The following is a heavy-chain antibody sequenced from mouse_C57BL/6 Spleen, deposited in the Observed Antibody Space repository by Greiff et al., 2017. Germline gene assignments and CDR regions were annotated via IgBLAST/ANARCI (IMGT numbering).Heavy chain of an antibody. V-gene: IGHV1-55*01. CDR3: ARSEDGYGAMDY. J-gene: IGHJ4*01. D-gene: IGHD2-3*01. CDR1: GYTFTSYW. Sequence: QVQLQQPGAELVKPGASVKMSCKASGYTFTSYWITWVKQRPGQGLEWIGDIYPGSGSTNYNEKFKSKATLTVDTSSSTAYMQLSSLTSEDSAVYYCARSEDGYGAMDYWGQGTSVTVSS. CDR2: IYPGSGST.